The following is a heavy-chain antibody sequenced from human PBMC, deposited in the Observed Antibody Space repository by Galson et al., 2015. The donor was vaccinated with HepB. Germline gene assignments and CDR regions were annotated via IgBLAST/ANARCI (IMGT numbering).Heavy chain of an antibody. J-gene: IGHJ6*02. D-gene: IGHD3-22*01. CDR2: INPNSGGT. CDR1: GYTFTGYY. CDR3: ARALSYYDSSGYYYYYYYGMDV. V-gene: IGHV1-2*02. Sequence: SVKVSCKASGYTFTGYYMHWVRQAPGQGLEWMGWINPNSGGTNYAQKFQGRVTMTRDTSISTAYMELSRLRSDDTAVYYCARALSYYDSSGYYYYYYYGMDVWGQGTTVTVSS.